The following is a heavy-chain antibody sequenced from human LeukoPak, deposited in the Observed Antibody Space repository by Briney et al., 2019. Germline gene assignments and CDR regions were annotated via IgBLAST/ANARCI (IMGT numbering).Heavy chain of an antibody. J-gene: IGHJ4*02. CDR2: IKSDGSYT. CDR1: GFTFSSYW. V-gene: IGHV3-74*01. Sequence: GGSLRLSCAASGFTFSSYWIHWVRQAPGKGLVWVSSIKSDGSYTHSADSVKDRFTISRDNAKNTLFLQMNSLRAEDTAVYYCASGVHVAMGLFDYWGQGALVTVSS. CDR3: ASGVHVAMGLFDY. D-gene: IGHD5-18*01.